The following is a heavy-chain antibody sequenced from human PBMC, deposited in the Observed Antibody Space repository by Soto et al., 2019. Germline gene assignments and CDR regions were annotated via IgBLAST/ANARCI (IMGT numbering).Heavy chain of an antibody. J-gene: IGHJ4*02. CDR3: ECGRYYPTPVGY. D-gene: IGHD1-26*01. V-gene: IGHV1-69*13. CDR2: IIPIFGTA. CDR1: GGTFSSYA. Sequence: ASVKVSCKASGGTFSSYAISSVRLAPGQGLEWMGGIIPIFGTANYAQKFQGRVTITADESTSTAYMELSSLRSEDTAVHSCECGRYYPTPVGYRGQETLDPGSS.